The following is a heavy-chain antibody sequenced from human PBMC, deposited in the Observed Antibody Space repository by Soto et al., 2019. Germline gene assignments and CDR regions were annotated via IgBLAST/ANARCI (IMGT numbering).Heavy chain of an antibody. CDR1: GFTVSSNY. J-gene: IGHJ4*02. CDR2: IYSGGSV. V-gene: IGHV3-66*04. Sequence: EVQLVESGGGLVQPGGSLRLSCAASGFTVSSNYMNWVRQAPGKGLEWVSVIYSGGSVYYADSVKGRFTISRDDSKNTLYLQMNSLRAEDTAVYYCARLNHAGFDYWGQGALVTVSS. CDR3: ARLNHAGFDY.